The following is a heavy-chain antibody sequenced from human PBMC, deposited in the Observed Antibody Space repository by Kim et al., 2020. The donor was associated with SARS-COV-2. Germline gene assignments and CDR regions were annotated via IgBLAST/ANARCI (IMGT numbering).Heavy chain of an antibody. V-gene: IGHV4-59*01. D-gene: IGHD6-6*01. J-gene: IGHJ3*02. Sequence: PSLKSRVTISVDTTKNQYSLKLSSVTAADTAVYYCAGEGMILSSSAAFDIWGKGTMVTVSS. CDR3: AGEGMILSSSAAFDI.